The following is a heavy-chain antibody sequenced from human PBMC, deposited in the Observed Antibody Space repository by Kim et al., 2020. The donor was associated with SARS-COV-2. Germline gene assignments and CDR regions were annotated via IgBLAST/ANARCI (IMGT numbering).Heavy chain of an antibody. J-gene: IGHJ6*02. D-gene: IGHD2-2*01. CDR2: IKSDGSGT. V-gene: IGHV3-74*03. CDR3: TSKSTIPGAYRMDF. CDR1: GFIYNSYW. Sequence: GGSLRLSCAASGFIYNSYWMHWVRQAPGKGLVWVSRIKSDGSGTKYVDSVRGRFTISRDNTKNTLYLQMDSLRAEDTAVYYCTSKSTIPGAYRMDFWGQGTTVTVSS.